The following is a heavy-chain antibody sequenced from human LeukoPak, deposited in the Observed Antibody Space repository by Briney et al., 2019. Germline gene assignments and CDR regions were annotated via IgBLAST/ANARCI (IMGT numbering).Heavy chain of an antibody. CDR2: IKQDGSEK. V-gene: IGHV3-7*01. D-gene: IGHD6-19*01. Sequence: GGSLRLSCTAAGFTFSSCWMSWVRQAPGKGLEWVASIKQDGSEKYYVDSVKGRFTISRDNAKNSLYLQMNSRRAEDTAVYYCATRSGWYLSSFDSWGQGTLVTVSS. J-gene: IGHJ4*02. CDR3: ATRSGWYLSSFDS. CDR1: GFTFSSCW.